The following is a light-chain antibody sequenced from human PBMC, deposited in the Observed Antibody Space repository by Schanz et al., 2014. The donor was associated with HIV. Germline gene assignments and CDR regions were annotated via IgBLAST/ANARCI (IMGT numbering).Light chain of an antibody. J-gene: IGLJ1*01. V-gene: IGLV1-44*01. CDR1: SSNIGSNT. CDR3: QSYDKSLSGPYV. Sequence: QSVLTQPPSASGPPGQRVTISCSGSSSNIGSNTVNWYQQLPGTAPKLLIYSNNQRPSGVPDRFSGSKSGTSASLAISGLQAEDEADYYCQSYDKSLSGPYVFGTGTKVTVL. CDR2: SNN.